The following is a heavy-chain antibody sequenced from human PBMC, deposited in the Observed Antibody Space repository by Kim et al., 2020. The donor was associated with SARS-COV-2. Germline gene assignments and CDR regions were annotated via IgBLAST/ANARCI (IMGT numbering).Heavy chain of an antibody. V-gene: IGHV4-39*01. Sequence: TYYNPSLKGRVTISVDTSKNQFSLKLSSVTAADTAVYYCARHLLSGFDYWGQGTLVTVSS. CDR2: T. J-gene: IGHJ4*02. CDR3: ARHLLSGFDY. D-gene: IGHD2-21*01.